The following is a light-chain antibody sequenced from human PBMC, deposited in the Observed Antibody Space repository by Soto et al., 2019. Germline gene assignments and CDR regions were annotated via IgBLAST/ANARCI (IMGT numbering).Light chain of an antibody. J-gene: IGKJ3*01. Sequence: DIQLTQSPSFLSASIGDRVTITCRASQGIGSYLDWYQQKPGKAPNLLIYAASTLQSGVPSRFSGSGSGTEFTLTISSLQPEDFASYFCQQLNSYPFTFGPGTKV. CDR1: QGIGSY. CDR3: QQLNSYPFT. CDR2: AAS. V-gene: IGKV1-9*01.